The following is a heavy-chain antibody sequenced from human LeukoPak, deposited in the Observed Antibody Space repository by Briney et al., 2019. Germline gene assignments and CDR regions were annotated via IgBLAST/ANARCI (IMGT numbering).Heavy chain of an antibody. J-gene: IGHJ4*02. V-gene: IGHV4-59*01. CDR2: IYYSGST. D-gene: IGHD3-10*01. CDR3: ARGSRGELLWFGELTRYYFDY. CDR1: GGSISSYY. Sequence: SETLFLTCTVSGGSISSYYWSWIRQPPGKGLEWIGYIYYSGSTNYNPSLKSRVTISVDTSKNQFSLKLSSVTAADTAVYYCARGSRGELLWFGELTRYYFDYWGQGTLVTVSS.